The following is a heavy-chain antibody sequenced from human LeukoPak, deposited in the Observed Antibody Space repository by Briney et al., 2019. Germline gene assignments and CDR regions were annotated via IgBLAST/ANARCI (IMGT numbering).Heavy chain of an antibody. V-gene: IGHV3-48*03. CDR3: AKGGEVSSWYKRLKLYFDS. Sequence: GGSLRLSCAASGFTFSSYEMDWVRQAPGKGLEWVSYISSSGSTIYYADSVKGRFTISRDNAKNSLYLQMNSLRAEDTAVYYCAKGGEVSSWYKRLKLYFDSWSRGILVTVSS. CDR2: ISSSGSTI. CDR1: GFTFSSYE. J-gene: IGHJ4*02. D-gene: IGHD6-13*01.